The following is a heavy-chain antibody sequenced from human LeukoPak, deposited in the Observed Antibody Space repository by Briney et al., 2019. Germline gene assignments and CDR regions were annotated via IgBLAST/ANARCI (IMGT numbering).Heavy chain of an antibody. J-gene: IGHJ5*02. Sequence: PSETLSLTCTVSGASVSRHYWSWIRQPPGKGLEWIGYIYYSGSTNYNPSLKSRVTMSVDTSKNQPSLNLSSVTAADTAVYYCAAKPVVPAAQGHYFDPWGQGTLVTVSS. CDR1: GASVSRHY. V-gene: IGHV4-59*02. CDR2: IYYSGST. CDR3: AAKPVVPAAQGHYFDP. D-gene: IGHD2-2*01.